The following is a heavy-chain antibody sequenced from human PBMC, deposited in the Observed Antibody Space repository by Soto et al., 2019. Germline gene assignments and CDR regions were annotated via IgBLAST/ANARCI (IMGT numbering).Heavy chain of an antibody. CDR1: GGSLSSRSNY. Sequence: QLQLQESGPGLVKPSETLSLTCTVSGGSLSSRSNYWGWVRRPPGKGLEWIGSVYYTGGTYYNPSHKRPLARPIAMSMDQFSLELCFVTAADTAVYYGASEGPPIRALTPPEFFQQWGQGTMVTVSS. CDR3: ASEGPPIRALTPPEFFQQ. J-gene: IGHJ1*01. V-gene: IGHV4-39*01. D-gene: IGHD1-26*01. CDR2: VYYTGGT.